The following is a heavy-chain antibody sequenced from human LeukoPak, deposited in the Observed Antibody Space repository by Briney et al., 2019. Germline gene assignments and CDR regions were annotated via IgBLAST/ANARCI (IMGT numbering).Heavy chain of an antibody. CDR3: AKDRGAATGRGGFDY. CDR1: GFTFSTYV. V-gene: IGHV3-33*04. CDR2: VWSKGINN. Sequence: GGSLRLSCAASGFTFSTYVMHWVRQAPGKGLEWLTVVWSKGINNYYADSVKGRFTISRDNSKNTLYLQMGSLRADDTAVYYCAKDRGAATGRGGFDYWGQGALVTVSS. J-gene: IGHJ4*02. D-gene: IGHD2-15*01.